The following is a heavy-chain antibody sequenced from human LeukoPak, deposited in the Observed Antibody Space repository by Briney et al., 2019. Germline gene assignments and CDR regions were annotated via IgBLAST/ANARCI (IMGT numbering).Heavy chain of an antibody. CDR3: ARGPRGGTIDY. CDR2: IKQDGSEE. D-gene: IGHD3-16*01. Sequence: GGSLRLSCAASGFTFSSYWMSWVRQAPGKGLEWVANIKQDGSEEYYVDSVKGRFTISRDNAKNSLYLQMNSLRAEDTAVYYCARGPRGGTIDYWGQGTLVTVSS. V-gene: IGHV3-7*01. J-gene: IGHJ4*02. CDR1: GFTFSSYW.